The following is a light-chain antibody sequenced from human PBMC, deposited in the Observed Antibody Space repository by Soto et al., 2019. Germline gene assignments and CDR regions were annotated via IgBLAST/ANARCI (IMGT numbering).Light chain of an antibody. CDR1: SSNIGAGYA. CDR3: QSYDNSHDWDVV. J-gene: IGLJ2*01. Sequence: QPVLTQPPSVSGAPGQRVTISCTGTSSNIGAGYAVHWYQQLPGTDPKLLISDSDNRPSGVPDRFSGSKSGTSASLAITGLQAEDEADYYCQSYDNSHDWDVVFGGGTKVTVL. V-gene: IGLV1-40*01. CDR2: DSD.